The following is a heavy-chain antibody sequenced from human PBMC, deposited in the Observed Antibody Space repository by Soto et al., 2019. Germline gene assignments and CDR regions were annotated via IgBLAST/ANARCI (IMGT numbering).Heavy chain of an antibody. CDR3: ARGRYYGSGSYSQYYYGMDV. D-gene: IGHD3-10*01. Sequence: SETLSLTCAVSGGSISSTDWWSWVRQPPGKELERIGEIYHSGSTNYNPSLKSRVTISVDKSKNQFSLKLTSVTAADTAVYYYARGRYYGSGSYSQYYYGMDVWGQGTTVTVSS. CDR2: IYHSGST. J-gene: IGHJ6*01. CDR1: GGSISSTDW. V-gene: IGHV4-4*02.